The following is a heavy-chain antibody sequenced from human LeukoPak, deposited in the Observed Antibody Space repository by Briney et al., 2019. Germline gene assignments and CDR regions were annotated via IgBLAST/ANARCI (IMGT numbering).Heavy chain of an antibody. D-gene: IGHD1-26*01. CDR2: IYYIGST. CDR1: GGSINSSSYY. J-gene: IGHJ6*03. Sequence: SETLSLTCTVSGGSINSSSYYWGWIRQPPGKGLEWIGSIYYIGSTYYNLSLKSRVTISVDTAKNQFSLKLSSVTAADTAVYYCARVVKDSGSYYVTYYYYMDVWGKGTTVTVSS. CDR3: ARVVKDSGSYYVTYYYYMDV. V-gene: IGHV4-39*07.